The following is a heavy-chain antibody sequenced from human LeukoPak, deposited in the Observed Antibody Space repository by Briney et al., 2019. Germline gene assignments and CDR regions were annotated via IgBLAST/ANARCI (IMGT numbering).Heavy chain of an antibody. D-gene: IGHD1-26*01. J-gene: IGHJ4*02. CDR2: IYHSGST. Sequence: SETLSLTCAVSGGPISSSYWWSWVRQPPGKGLEWIGEIYHSGSTKYNPSLKSRVTISLDESKNQFSLNLRSVTAADTAVYYCARQPSGSPGDYWGQGTLVTVSS. CDR1: GGPISSSYW. CDR3: ARQPSGSPGDY. V-gene: IGHV4-4*02.